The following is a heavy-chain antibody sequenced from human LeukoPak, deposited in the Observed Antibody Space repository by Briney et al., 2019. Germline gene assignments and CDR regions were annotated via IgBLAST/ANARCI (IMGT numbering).Heavy chain of an antibody. CDR2: ISSTATSI. J-gene: IGHJ5*02. Sequence: GGSLRLSCAASEFTFSSYSMSWVRQAPGKGLEWVSYISSTATSIYYADSVKGRFTVSRDNAKNSLYLQMDSLRAEDTAVYYCARDVTYHGGDCFPPWGQETLVNVSS. V-gene: IGHV3-48*04. CDR3: ARDVTYHGGDCFPP. D-gene: IGHD1-14*01. CDR1: EFTFSSYS.